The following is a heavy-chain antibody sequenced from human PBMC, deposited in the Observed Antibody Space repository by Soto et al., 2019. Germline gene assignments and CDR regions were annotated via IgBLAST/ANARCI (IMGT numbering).Heavy chain of an antibody. J-gene: IGHJ4*02. CDR3: ATLDMVGAGFFDY. V-gene: IGHV4-59*01. Sequence: SETLSLTCTVSGGSISSYYWSWIRQPPGKGLEWIGYIYYRGSTNYNPSLKSRVTISVDTSKNQFSLKLSSVTAADTAVYYCATLDMVGAGFFDYWGQGTLVTVSS. CDR2: IYYRGST. CDR1: GGSISSYY. D-gene: IGHD2-15*01.